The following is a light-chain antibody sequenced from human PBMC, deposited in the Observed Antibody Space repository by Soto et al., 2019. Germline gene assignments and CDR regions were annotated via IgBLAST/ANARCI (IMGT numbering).Light chain of an antibody. CDR2: DVS. Sequence: QSVLAQPASVSGSPGQSITISCTGNSSDVGGFNYVSWYQQYPGKAPKLLIYDVSNRPSGVSNRFSGSKSGNTASLTISGLQAEDEADYYCSSYTSNNTHVFGTGTKVTVL. V-gene: IGLV2-14*03. CDR1: SSDVGGFNY. CDR3: SSYTSNNTHV. J-gene: IGLJ1*01.